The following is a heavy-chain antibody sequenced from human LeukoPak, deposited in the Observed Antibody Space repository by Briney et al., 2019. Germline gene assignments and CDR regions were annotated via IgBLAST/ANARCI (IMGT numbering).Heavy chain of an antibody. J-gene: IGHJ6*03. CDR1: GFTFDDYA. Sequence: GGSLRLSCAASGFTFDDYAMHWVRQAPGKGLEWVSGISWNSGSIGYADSVKGRFTISRDNAKNSLYLQMNSLRAEDTALYYCAKARYSFYYYYYMDVWGKGTTVTISS. CDR3: AKARYSFYYYYYMDV. D-gene: IGHD5-18*01. V-gene: IGHV3-9*01. CDR2: ISWNSGSI.